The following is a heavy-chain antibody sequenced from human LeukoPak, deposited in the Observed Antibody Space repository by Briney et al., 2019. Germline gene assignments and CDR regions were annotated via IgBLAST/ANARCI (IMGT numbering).Heavy chain of an antibody. CDR2: IYTSGST. D-gene: IGHD3-3*01. CDR1: GGSISSGSYY. CDR3: AREAIFGVVIIRYYYMDV. J-gene: IGHJ6*03. Sequence: SETLSLICTVSGGSISSGSYYWSWIRQPAGKGLEWIGRIYTSGSTNYNPSLKSRVTMSVDTSKNQFSLKLSSVTAADTAVYYCAREAIFGVVIIRYYYMDVWGKGTTVTVSS. V-gene: IGHV4-61*02.